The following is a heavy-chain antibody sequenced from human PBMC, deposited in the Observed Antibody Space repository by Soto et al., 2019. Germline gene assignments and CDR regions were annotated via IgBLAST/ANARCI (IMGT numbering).Heavy chain of an antibody. CDR2: VIPIFGTT. D-gene: IGHD3-10*01. Sequence: QGQLLQSGAEVKKPGSSVKVSCKASGGTISTFSINWVRQAPGQGLEWVGGVIPIFGTTNYAQKFQGRVTINADEASNTAYMELNSLRSEDTAVYFCATDFCDRRYYYTGMDVWGQGTTVTVSS. CDR1: GGTISTFS. J-gene: IGHJ6*02. CDR3: ATDFCDRRYYYTGMDV. V-gene: IGHV1-69*01.